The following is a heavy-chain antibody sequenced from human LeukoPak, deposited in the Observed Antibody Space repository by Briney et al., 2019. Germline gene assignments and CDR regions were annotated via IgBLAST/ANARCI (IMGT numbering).Heavy chain of an antibody. D-gene: IGHD3-9*01. J-gene: IGHJ4*02. CDR3: AKVPYDILTGYFFPDY. Sequence: GGSLRLSCAASGFTFSSYAMSWVRQAPGKGQEWVSAISGSGGSTYYADSVKGRFTISRDNSKNTLYLQMNSLRAEDTAVYYCAKVPYDILTGYFFPDYWGQGTLVTVSS. CDR2: ISGSGGST. CDR1: GFTFSSYA. V-gene: IGHV3-23*01.